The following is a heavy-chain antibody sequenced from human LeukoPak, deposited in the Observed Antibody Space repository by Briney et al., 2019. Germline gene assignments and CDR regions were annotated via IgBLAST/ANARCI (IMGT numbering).Heavy chain of an antibody. CDR2: IYYSGST. Sequence: SETLSLTRTVSGGSISSYYWSWIRQPPGKGLEWIGYIYYSGSTNYNPSLKSRVTISVDTSKNQFSLKLSSVTAADTAVYYCARANYDFWSGCYYYYMDVWGKGTTVTVSS. CDR1: GGSISSYY. D-gene: IGHD3-3*01. J-gene: IGHJ6*03. V-gene: IGHV4-59*01. CDR3: ARANYDFWSGCYYYYMDV.